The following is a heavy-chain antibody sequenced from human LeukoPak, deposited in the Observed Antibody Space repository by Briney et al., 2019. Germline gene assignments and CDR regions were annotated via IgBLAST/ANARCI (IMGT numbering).Heavy chain of an antibody. D-gene: IGHD3-10*01. CDR1: GFTFSNYW. Sequence: GGSLRLSCAASGFTFSNYWMSWVRQAPGKGLERVANIKQDGSEKYYVDSVKGRFTISRDNAKNSLYLPMNSLRAEDTAVYYCARAYYGSGSYHFDHWGQGTLVTVSS. J-gene: IGHJ4*02. V-gene: IGHV3-7*01. CDR2: IKQDGSEK. CDR3: ARAYYGSGSYHFDH.